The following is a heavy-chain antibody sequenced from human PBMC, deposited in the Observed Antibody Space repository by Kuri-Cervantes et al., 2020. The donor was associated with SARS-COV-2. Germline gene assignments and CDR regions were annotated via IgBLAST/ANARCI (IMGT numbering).Heavy chain of an antibody. CDR1: GFSFSTYW. Sequence: GGSLRLSCAASGFSFSTYWMTWVRQAPGIGLEWVANIKQDGSEEYYVDSVKGRFIISRDNARASLYLQMNSLRAEDTAVYYCARDPYYYDSTVLDVWGQGTTVTVSS. V-gene: IGHV3-7*05. CDR2: IKQDGSEE. J-gene: IGHJ6*02. CDR3: ARDPYYYDSTVLDV. D-gene: IGHD3-22*01.